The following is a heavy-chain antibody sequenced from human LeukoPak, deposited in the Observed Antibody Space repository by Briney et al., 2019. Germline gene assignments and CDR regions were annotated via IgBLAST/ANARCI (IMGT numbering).Heavy chain of an antibody. CDR2: INPYNGGT. J-gene: IGHJ5*02. V-gene: IGHV1-2*06. CDR1: GYNFTGYY. D-gene: IGHD3-3*01. Sequence: ASVKVSCKASGYNFTGYYMHWVRQAPGQGLEWMGRINPYNGGTNSAQKFQGRVTMTRDTSISTAYMELSSLRSEDTAVYYCARSRITIFGVVNENWFDPWGQGTLVTVSS. CDR3: ARSRITIFGVVNENWFDP.